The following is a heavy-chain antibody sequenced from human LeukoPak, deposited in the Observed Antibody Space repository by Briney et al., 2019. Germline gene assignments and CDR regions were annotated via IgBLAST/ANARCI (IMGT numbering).Heavy chain of an antibody. CDR1: GFTFSSYG. V-gene: IGHV3-30*02. Sequence: GGSLRLSCAASGFTFSSYGMHWVRQAPGKGLEWVAFIRYDGSNKYYADSVKGRFTISRDNSKNTLYLQMNSLRAEDTAVYYCARDVNWSGYKLPYDYWGQGTLVTVSS. CDR3: ARDVNWSGYKLPYDY. CDR2: IRYDGSNK. J-gene: IGHJ4*02. D-gene: IGHD3-3*01.